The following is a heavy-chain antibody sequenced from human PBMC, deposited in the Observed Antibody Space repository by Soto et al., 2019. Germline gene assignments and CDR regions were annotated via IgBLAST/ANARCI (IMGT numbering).Heavy chain of an antibody. CDR1: GFTFSSYG. CDR2: ISYDGSNK. Sequence: QVQLVESGGGVVQPGRSLRLSCAASGFTFSSYGMHWVRQAPGKGLEWVAVISYDGSNKYYADSVKGRFTISRDNSKNTLYLQMNSLRAEDTAVYYCAKTSVETPDWYFDLWGRDTLVTVSS. V-gene: IGHV3-30*18. CDR3: AKTSVETPDWYFDL. J-gene: IGHJ2*01.